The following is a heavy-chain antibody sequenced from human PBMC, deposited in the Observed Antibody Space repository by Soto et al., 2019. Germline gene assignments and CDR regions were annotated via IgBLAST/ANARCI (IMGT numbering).Heavy chain of an antibody. J-gene: IGHJ4*02. V-gene: IGHV4-59*01. CDR3: ARGGTVVNGFDY. CDR1: GGSMSSYY. Sequence: VQLQESGPGLVKPSETLSLTCTVSGGSMSSYYWSWIRQPPGMGLEWIGYIYYSGTTNYNPSLKSRVTIAVDTSMYQFSLQLSFVIPADTAVSYCARGGTVVNGFDYWGQGTLVTVSS. CDR2: IYYSGTT. D-gene: IGHD2-15*01.